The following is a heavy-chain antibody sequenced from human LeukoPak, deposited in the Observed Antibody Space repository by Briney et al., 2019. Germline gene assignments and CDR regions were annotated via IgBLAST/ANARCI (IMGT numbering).Heavy chain of an antibody. D-gene: IGHD3-3*01. CDR1: GFTFSSYA. V-gene: IGHV3-23*01. CDR2: ISGSGGST. J-gene: IGHJ3*02. Sequence: PGGSLRLSCAASGFTFSSYAMSWVRQAPGKGLEWVSAISGSGGSTYYADSVKGRFTISRDNSKNTLYLQMNSLRAEDTAVYYCAKGETIFGVVIGDAFDIWGQGTMVTVSS. CDR3: AKGETIFGVVIGDAFDI.